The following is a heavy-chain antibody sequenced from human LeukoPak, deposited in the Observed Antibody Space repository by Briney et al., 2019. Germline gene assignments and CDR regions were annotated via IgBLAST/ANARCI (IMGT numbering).Heavy chain of an antibody. J-gene: IGHJ4*02. CDR2: INSNTGSA. CDR1: GYTFSSYQ. D-gene: IGHD3-9*01. CDR3: ARGARLADFDY. V-gene: IGHV1-46*01. Sequence: ASVKVSCKTSGYTFSSYQTHWVRQAPGQGLEWMGVINSNTGSAAYAEKLEGRVTVTRDRSTSTVYMEISSLRSDDTAVYYCARGARLADFDYWGQGTLVTVSS.